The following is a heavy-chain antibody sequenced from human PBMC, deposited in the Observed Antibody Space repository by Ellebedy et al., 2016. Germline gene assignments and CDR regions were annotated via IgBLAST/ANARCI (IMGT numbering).Heavy chain of an antibody. D-gene: IGHD6-19*01. CDR2: IYYSGST. V-gene: IGHV4-59*01. CDR1: GGSISSYY. CDR3: ARAPGVADKPFDY. Sequence: SETLSLTCTVSGGSISSYYWSWIRQPPGKGLEWIGYIYYSGSTNYNPSLKSRVTISVDTSKNQFSLKLSSVTAADTAVYYCARAPGVADKPFDYWGQGTLVTVSS. J-gene: IGHJ4*02.